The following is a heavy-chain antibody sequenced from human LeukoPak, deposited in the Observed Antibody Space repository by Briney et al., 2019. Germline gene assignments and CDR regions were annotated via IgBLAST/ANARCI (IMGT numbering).Heavy chain of an antibody. J-gene: IGHJ4*02. D-gene: IGHD6-19*01. CDR1: GYTFTGYY. V-gene: IGHV1-2*02. CDR2: ISPNSGGT. Sequence: ASVKVSCKASGYTFTGYYMHWVRQAPGQGLEWMGWISPNSGGTNYAQKFQGRVTMTRDTSISTAYMELSRLRSDDTAVYYCARARSSGWYGPIDYWGQGTLVTVSS. CDR3: ARARSSGWYGPIDY.